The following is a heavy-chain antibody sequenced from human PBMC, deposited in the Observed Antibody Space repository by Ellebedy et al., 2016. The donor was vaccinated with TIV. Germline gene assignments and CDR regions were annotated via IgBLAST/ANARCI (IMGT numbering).Heavy chain of an antibody. J-gene: IGHJ4*02. CDR1: GFTFSSYS. V-gene: IGHV3-21*01. CDR3: ARGRYYDSSLTIGY. D-gene: IGHD3-22*01. Sequence: GESLKISCAASGFTFSSYSMNWVRQAPGKGLEWVSTITSVGIYIYYADSVKGRFTISRDNAKNSLYLQMNSLRAEDTAVYYCARGRYYDSSLTIGYWGQGTLVTVSS. CDR2: ITSVGIYI.